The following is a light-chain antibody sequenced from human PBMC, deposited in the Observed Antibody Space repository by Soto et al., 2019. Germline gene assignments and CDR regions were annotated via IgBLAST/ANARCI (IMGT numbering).Light chain of an antibody. CDR3: CSHAGTYIYV. J-gene: IGLJ1*01. CDR2: DVS. V-gene: IGLV2-11*01. Sequence: QSVLTQPRSVSGFPGQSVTISCTGTSSDVGGYNYVSWYQQHPGKAPKLMIYDVSKRPSGVPDRFSGFKSGNTASLTISGLQAEDEADYSCCSHAGTYIYVFGTGTKVTVL. CDR1: SSDVGGYNY.